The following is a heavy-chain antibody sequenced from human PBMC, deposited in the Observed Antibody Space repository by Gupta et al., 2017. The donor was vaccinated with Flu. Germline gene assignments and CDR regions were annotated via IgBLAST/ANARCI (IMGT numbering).Heavy chain of an antibody. V-gene: IGHV1-18*01. CDR1: GYTFTTYG. J-gene: IGHJ4*02. D-gene: IGHD3-10*01. CDR3: ARDRVTSMNYYGSGDFDY. Sequence: QVQLVQSGAEVKKPGASVKVSCKASGYTFTTYGISWVRQAPGQGLEWMGWISAYNGNTNYAQKLQGRVTMTTDTSTNTAYMELGSLKSDDTAVYYCARDRVTSMNYYGSGDFDYWGQGTLVTVSS. CDR2: ISAYNGNT.